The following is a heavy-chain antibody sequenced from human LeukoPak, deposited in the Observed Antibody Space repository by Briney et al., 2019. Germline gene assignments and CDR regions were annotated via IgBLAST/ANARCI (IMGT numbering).Heavy chain of an antibody. D-gene: IGHD3-3*01. Sequence: SETLSLTCTVSGGSISSYYWSWIRQPPGKGLEWIGYIYTSGSTNYNPSLKSRVTISVDTSKNQFSLKLSSVTAADTAVYYCARLRDFWSGYHFDYWDQGTLVTVSS. J-gene: IGHJ4*02. CDR3: ARLRDFWSGYHFDY. V-gene: IGHV4-4*09. CDR1: GGSISSYY. CDR2: IYTSGST.